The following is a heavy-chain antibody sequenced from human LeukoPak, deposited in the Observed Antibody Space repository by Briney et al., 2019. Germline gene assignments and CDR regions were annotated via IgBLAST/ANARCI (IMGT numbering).Heavy chain of an antibody. Sequence: PGGSLRLSCAASGFTFSSYSMNWVRQAPGKGLEWVSSISSSSSYIYYADSVKGRFTISRDNAKNSLYLQMNSLRAEDTAVYYCAKELDTAMVYYFDYWGQGTLVTVSS. D-gene: IGHD5-18*01. CDR1: GFTFSSYS. CDR2: ISSSSSYI. V-gene: IGHV3-21*01. CDR3: AKELDTAMVYYFDY. J-gene: IGHJ4*02.